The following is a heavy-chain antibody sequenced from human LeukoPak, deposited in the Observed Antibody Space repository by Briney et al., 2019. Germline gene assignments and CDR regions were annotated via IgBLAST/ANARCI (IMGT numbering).Heavy chain of an antibody. CDR3: ASRDYFDY. J-gene: IGHJ4*02. Sequence: GGSLRLSCAVSGFTFSTKRMNWVRQAPGKGLEWVSYITADSGTTYYADSVKGRFTISRDNAKNSLYLQMNSLRDEDTAVYYCASRDYFDYWGQGTLVTVSS. V-gene: IGHV3-48*02. CDR1: GFTFSTKR. CDR2: ITADSGTT.